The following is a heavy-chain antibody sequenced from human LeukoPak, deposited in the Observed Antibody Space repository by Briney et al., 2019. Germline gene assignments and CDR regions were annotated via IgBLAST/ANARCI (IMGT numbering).Heavy chain of an antibody. CDR2: IYYSGST. J-gene: IGHJ4*02. D-gene: IGHD4/OR15-4a*01. CDR1: GGSISSGDYY. Sequence: NPSETLSLTCTVSGGSISSGDYYWSWIRQPPGKGLEWIGCIYYSGSTYYNPSLKSRVTMSVDTSKNQFSLKLSSVTAADTAVYYCARELTYADYWGQGTLVTVSS. V-gene: IGHV4-30-4*01. CDR3: ARELTYADY.